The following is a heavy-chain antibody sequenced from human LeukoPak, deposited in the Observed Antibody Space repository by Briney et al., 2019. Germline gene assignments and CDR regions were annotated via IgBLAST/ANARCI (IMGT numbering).Heavy chain of an antibody. J-gene: IGHJ3*02. CDR3: ARAAPYYYDSSGYSAFDS. CDR1: GFTFRSYS. CDR2: ISSTSSTI. V-gene: IGHV3-48*02. Sequence: GRSLRLSCAASGFTFRSYSMHWVRQAPGKGLKWVSYISSTSSTIYYADSVKGRFTISRDNAKNSLYLQMNSLRDEDTAVYYCARAAPYYYDSSGYSAFDSWGQGTMVTVSA. D-gene: IGHD3-22*01.